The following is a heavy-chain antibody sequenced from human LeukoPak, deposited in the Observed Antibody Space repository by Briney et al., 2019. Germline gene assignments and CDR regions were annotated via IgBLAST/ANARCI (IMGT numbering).Heavy chain of an antibody. J-gene: IGHJ6*02. CDR2: IYYSGST. V-gene: IGHV4-61*01. Sequence: KASETLSLTCTVSGGSVSSGSYYWSWIRQPPGKGLEWIGYIYYSGSTNYNPSLKSRVTISVDTSKNQFSLKLSSVTAADTAVYYCARDGDRSSVYYYYGMDVWGQGTTVTVSS. CDR1: GGSVSSGSYY. D-gene: IGHD3-10*01. CDR3: ARDGDRSSVYYYYGMDV.